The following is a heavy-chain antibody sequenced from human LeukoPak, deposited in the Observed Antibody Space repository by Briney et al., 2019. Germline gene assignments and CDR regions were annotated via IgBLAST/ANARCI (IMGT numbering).Heavy chain of an antibody. CDR3: ARDSDYSLDYHYYYMDV. J-gene: IGHJ6*03. CDR2: INPNSGGT. V-gene: IGHV1-2*02. D-gene: IGHD4-11*01. CDR1: GYTFTGYY. Sequence: PGASVKVSCKASGYTFTGYYMHWVRQAPGQGLEWMGWINPNSGGTNYAQKFQGRVTMTTDTSTGTAYMELKSLKSDDTAVYYCARDSDYSLDYHYYYMDVWGKGTTDTVSS.